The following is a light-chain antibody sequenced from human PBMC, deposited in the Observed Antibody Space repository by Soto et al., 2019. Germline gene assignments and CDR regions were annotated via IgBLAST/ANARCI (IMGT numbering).Light chain of an antibody. CDR3: QQYGSSPRT. J-gene: IGKJ1*01. Sequence: EIVLTQSPGTLSLSPGERATLSCRASQSVSSSYLAWYQQKLGQAPRLLIYGASSRATGIPDRFSGSGAGTEFTLTISRLEPEDFEVYYCQQYGSSPRTFGQGTKVDIK. CDR2: GAS. V-gene: IGKV3-20*01. CDR1: QSVSSSY.